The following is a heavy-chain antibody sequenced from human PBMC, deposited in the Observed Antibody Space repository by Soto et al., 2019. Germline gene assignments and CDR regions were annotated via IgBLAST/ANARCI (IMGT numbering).Heavy chain of an antibody. CDR3: ARVGRGMDV. V-gene: IGHV3-11*06. CDR1: VFTFSDYY. Sequence: PWGSLLLSCAPSVFTFSDYYMSWIRQAPGKGLEWVSYISSSSSYTNYADSVKGRFTISRDNAKNSLYLQMNSLRAEDTAVYYCARVGRGMDVWGQGTTVTVSS. J-gene: IGHJ6*01. CDR2: ISSSSSYT. D-gene: IGHD3-10*01.